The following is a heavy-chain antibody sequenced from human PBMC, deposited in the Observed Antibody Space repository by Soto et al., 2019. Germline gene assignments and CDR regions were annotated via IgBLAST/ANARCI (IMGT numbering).Heavy chain of an antibody. Sequence: GNVRLSCAAYGCTYSRCVMCSGRQSPGKALGWVSPIIGSGGNTYYADSVKGRFTISRVNSKNTLFLQMNSLRAEDTALYFCAKEMGDYYDSSGSRFDPWGQGTPVTFSS. J-gene: IGHJ5*02. CDR3: AKEMGDYYDSSGSRFDP. CDR1: GCTYSRCV. D-gene: IGHD3-22*01. V-gene: IGHV3-23*01. CDR2: IIGSGGNT.